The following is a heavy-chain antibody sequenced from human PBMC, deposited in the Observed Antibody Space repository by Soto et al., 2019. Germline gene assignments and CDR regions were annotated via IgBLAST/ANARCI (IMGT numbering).Heavy chain of an antibody. D-gene: IGHD3-3*01. CDR2: ISYDGSNK. CDR3: ASREDYDFCSGPNNGMDV. J-gene: IGHJ6*02. Sequence: QVQLVESGGGVVQPGRSLRLSCAASGFTFSSYAMHWVRQAPGKGLEWVAVISYDGSNKYYADSVKGRFTIHRDNSKNRLYLQINSLRAADTAVSYCASREDYDFCSGPNNGMDVWGQGTTVTVSS. V-gene: IGHV3-30-3*01. CDR1: GFTFSSYA.